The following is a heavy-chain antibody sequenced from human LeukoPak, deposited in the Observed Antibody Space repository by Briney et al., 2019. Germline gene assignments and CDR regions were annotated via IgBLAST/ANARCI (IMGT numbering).Heavy chain of an antibody. CDR1: GFTFSPYT. CDR2: ISYDGSNK. CDR3: AWAGTRQLVRYYFDY. Sequence: GGSLRLSCAASGFTFSPYTMYWVRQAPGKGLECVAIISYDGSNKYYADSVKGRFTISRDNSINTLYLQMNSLRAEDTAVYYCAWAGTRQLVRYYFDYWGQGTPVTVSS. J-gene: IGHJ4*02. V-gene: IGHV3-30-3*01. D-gene: IGHD1-1*01.